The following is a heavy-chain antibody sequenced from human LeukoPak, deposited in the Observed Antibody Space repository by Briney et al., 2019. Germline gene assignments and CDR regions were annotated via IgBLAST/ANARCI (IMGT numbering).Heavy chain of an antibody. CDR2: ISGSGGTT. V-gene: IGHV3-23*01. J-gene: IGHJ4*02. CDR1: GFTFSRNA. D-gene: IGHD3-9*01. Sequence: GGSLRLSCAASGFTFSRNAMSWVCQAPGKGLEWVSAISGSGGTTYYADSVKGRFTISRDNSKNTLYLQMNSLRAEDTAEYYCAKAGHDILTGYYYWGQGTLVTVSS. CDR3: AKAGHDILTGYYY.